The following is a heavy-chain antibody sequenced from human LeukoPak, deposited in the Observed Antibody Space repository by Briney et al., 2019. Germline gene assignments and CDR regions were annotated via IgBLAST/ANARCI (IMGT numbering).Heavy chain of an antibody. CDR2: MNPNSGNT. J-gene: IGHJ6*03. Sequence: ASVKVSCKASGYTFTSYDINWVRQATGQGLEWMGWMNPNSGNTGYAQKFQGRVTITRNTSISTAYMELSSLRSEDTAVYYCARANYGDFTAYYYYYYYMDVWGKGTTVTVSS. D-gene: IGHD4-17*01. CDR3: ARANYGDFTAYYYYYYYMDV. CDR1: GYTFTSYD. V-gene: IGHV1-8*03.